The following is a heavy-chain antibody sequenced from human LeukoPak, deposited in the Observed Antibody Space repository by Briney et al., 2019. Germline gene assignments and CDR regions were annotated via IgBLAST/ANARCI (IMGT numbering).Heavy chain of an antibody. J-gene: IGHJ4*02. CDR3: AKVQYCGGDCYPYFDY. D-gene: IGHD2-21*02. Sequence: AXXXGLEWGXXISYDGNNKYYADSVNRRFTISRDNSKNTLYLQMNSLRAEDTAVYYCAKVQYCGGDCYPYFDYWGQGTLVTVSS. CDR2: ISYDGNNK. V-gene: IGHV3-30*18.